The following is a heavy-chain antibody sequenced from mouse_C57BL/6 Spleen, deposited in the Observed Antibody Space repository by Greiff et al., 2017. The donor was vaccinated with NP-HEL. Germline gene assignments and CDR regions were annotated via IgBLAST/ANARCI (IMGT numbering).Heavy chain of an antibody. J-gene: IGHJ2*01. Sequence: EVQLQESGPGLVKPSQSLSLTCSVTGYSITSGYYWNWIRQFPGNKLEWMGYISYDGSNNYIPSLKNRISITRDPSKNQIFLKLNSVTTEDTATYYCARAIYYGKIYFDYWGQGTTLTVSS. CDR1: GYSITSGYY. CDR2: ISYDGSN. CDR3: ARAIYYGKIYFDY. V-gene: IGHV3-6*01. D-gene: IGHD2-1*01.